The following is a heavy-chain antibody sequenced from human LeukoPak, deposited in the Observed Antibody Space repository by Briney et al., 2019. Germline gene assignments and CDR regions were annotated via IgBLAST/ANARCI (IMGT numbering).Heavy chain of an antibody. CDR1: GFTFSSYE. J-gene: IGHJ4*01. CDR3: PKEGYSHSQIDY. Sequence: GGSLRLSCAASGFTFSSYEMNWVRQAPGKGLEWVSSISSSGNNIYYADSVKGRCTISRDNAKNSLYLQMNSLRAEDTAVYYCPKEGYSHSQIDYRGPGTMVT. CDR2: ISSSGNNI. V-gene: IGHV3-48*03. D-gene: IGHD1-26*01.